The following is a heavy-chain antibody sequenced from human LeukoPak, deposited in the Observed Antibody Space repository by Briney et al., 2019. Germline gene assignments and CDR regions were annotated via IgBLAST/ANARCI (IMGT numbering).Heavy chain of an antibody. CDR1: GGTFSSYA. D-gene: IGHD1-26*01. CDR3: ARSGSYDSIDY. CDR2: IIPILGIA. Sequence: SVKVSCKASGGTFSSYAISWVRQAPGQGLEWMGRIIPILGIANYAQKFQGRVTITADKSTSTAYMELSRLRSEDTAVYYCARSGSYDSIDYWGQGTLVTVSS. J-gene: IGHJ4*02. V-gene: IGHV1-69*04.